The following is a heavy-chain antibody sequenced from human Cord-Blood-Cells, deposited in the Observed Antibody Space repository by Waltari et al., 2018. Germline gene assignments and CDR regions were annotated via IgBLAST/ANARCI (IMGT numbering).Heavy chain of an antibody. CDR3: ARLTNYSSSSDAFDI. CDR2: IWYDGSNK. Sequence: QVQLVESGGGVVQPGRSLRLSCAASGFTFSGHGMHWVRQAPGKGLEWVAVIWYDGSNKYYADSVKGRFTISRDNSKNTLYLQMNSLRAEDTAVYYCARLTNYSSSSDAFDIWGQGTMVTVSS. J-gene: IGHJ3*02. V-gene: IGHV3-33*01. D-gene: IGHD6-6*01. CDR1: GFTFSGHG.